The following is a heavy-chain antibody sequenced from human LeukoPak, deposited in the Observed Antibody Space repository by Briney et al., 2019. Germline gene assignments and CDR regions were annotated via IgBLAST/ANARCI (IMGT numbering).Heavy chain of an antibody. V-gene: IGHV3-72*01. Sequence: GGSLRLSCAASGFTFNNYWMTWVRQAPGKGLEWVGRSRDKGNRYSTAYAASVRGRFTISRDDSKNSLYLQMNSLKIEDTAVYYCTRLGIAPRDFDYWGQGTLVTVSS. J-gene: IGHJ4*02. CDR3: TRLGIAPRDFDY. CDR1: GFTFNNYW. D-gene: IGHD6-6*01. CDR2: SRDKGNRYST.